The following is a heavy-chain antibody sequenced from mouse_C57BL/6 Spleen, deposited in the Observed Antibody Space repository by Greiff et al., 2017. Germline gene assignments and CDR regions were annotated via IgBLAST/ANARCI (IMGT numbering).Heavy chain of an antibody. CDR3: AKTITTVGAPFDY. J-gene: IGHJ2*01. CDR1: GFTFSSYA. V-gene: IGHV5-4*03. CDR2: ISDGGSYT. D-gene: IGHD1-1*01. Sequence: EVMLVESGGGLVKPGGSLKLSCAASGFTFSSYAMSWVRQTPEKRLEWVATISDGGSYTYYPDNVKGRFTISRDNAKNNLYLQMCHLKSGDTAVYSGAKTITTVGAPFDYWGQGTTLTVSS.